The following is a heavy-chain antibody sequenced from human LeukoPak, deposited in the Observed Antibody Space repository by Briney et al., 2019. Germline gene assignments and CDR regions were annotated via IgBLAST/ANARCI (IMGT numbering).Heavy chain of an antibody. D-gene: IGHD3-22*01. CDR2: IYPGDSDT. CDR3: GRLWGPDDRIDD. Sequence: GESLKISCKGSGYILPNYWIGWVRQVPGKGLEWMGIIYPGDSDTRYSPSFEGQVTISADKSISTAYLQWSSLKASDTAMYYCGRLWGPDDRIDDWGQGALVTVSS. J-gene: IGHJ4*02. V-gene: IGHV5-51*01. CDR1: GYILPNYW.